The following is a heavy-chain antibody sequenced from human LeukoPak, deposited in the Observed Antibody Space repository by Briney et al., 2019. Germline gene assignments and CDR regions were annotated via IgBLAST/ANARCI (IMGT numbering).Heavy chain of an antibody. V-gene: IGHV1-24*01. J-gene: IGHJ3*02. CDR1: GYTLTELS. D-gene: IGHD3-22*01. CDR3: ATLDSSGYYLGVAFDI. CDR2: FDPEDGET. Sequence: ASVKVSCKVSGYTLTELSMHWVRQAPGKGLEWMGGFDPEDGETIYAQKFQGRVTMTGDTSTDTAYMELSSLRSEDTAVYYCATLDSSGYYLGVAFDIWGQGTMVTVSS.